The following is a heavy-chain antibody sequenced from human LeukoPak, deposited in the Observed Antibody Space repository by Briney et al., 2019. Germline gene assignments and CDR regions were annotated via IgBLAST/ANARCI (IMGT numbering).Heavy chain of an antibody. J-gene: IGHJ3*02. CDR2: ISAYNGNT. CDR1: GYTFSRYG. Sequence: ASVKVSCKASGYTFSRYGISWVRQAPGQGLEWMGWISAYNGNTSYAQKVQGRVTMTADTSTSTVYMELRSLRSDDTAVYYCARDSYYYGSGTYYLDAFDIWGQGTMATVSS. CDR3: ARDSYYYGSGTYYLDAFDI. D-gene: IGHD3-10*01. V-gene: IGHV1-18*01.